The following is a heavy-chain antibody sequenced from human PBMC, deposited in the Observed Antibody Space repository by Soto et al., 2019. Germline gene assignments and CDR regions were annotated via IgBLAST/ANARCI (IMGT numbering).Heavy chain of an antibody. CDR2: ISSSSSYI. J-gene: IGHJ5*02. D-gene: IGHD6-13*01. CDR1: GFTFSSYS. V-gene: IGHV3-21*01. CDR3: ARVPPKIAAAGKDWFDP. Sequence: GGSLRLSCAASGFTFSSYSMNWVRQAPGKGLEWVSSISSSSSYIYHADSVKGRFTISRDNAKNSLYLQMNGLRAEDTAVYYCARVPPKIAAAGKDWFDPWGQGTLVTVS.